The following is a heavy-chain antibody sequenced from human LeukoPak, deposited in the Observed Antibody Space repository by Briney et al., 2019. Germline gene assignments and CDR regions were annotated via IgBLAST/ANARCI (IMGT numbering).Heavy chain of an antibody. J-gene: IGHJ5*01. CDR2: ISGSGSTV. V-gene: IGHV3-11*01. D-gene: IGHD4-23*01. CDR3: ARDRGNSDPGGWFDS. Sequence: GGSLRLSCAASGFTFSDYYMSWIRQAPGKGLEWVSYISGSGSTVYYAASVRGRFTISRDNAKNSLFLQMNSLRAEDTAVYYCARDRGNSDPGGWFDSWGQGTLATVSS. CDR1: GFTFSDYY.